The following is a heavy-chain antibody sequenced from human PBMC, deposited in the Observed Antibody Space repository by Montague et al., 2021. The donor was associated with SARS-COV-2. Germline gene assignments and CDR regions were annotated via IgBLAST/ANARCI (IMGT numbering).Heavy chain of an antibody. J-gene: IGHJ4*02. Sequence: PALVKPTQTLTLTCTFSGFSLSTPNVGVGWIRQPPGKALEWVAVIYSNDERRYSPSLRNRLTITKDTAKNQVVLSLTHVDPVDTATYYCAHLIRYYDIFTGIPFDYWGQGSQVTVSS. CDR3: AHLIRYYDIFTGIPFDY. V-gene: IGHV2-5*01. D-gene: IGHD3-9*01. CDR1: GFSLSTPNVG. CDR2: IYSNDER.